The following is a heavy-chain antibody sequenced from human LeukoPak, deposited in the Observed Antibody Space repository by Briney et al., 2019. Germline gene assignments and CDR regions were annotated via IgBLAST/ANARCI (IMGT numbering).Heavy chain of an antibody. CDR2: IIPIFGIA. D-gene: IGHD2-21*01. CDR1: GGTFSSYA. Sequence: SVKVSCKASGGTFSSYAINWVRQAPGQGLEWMGRIIPIFGIANYAQKFQGRVTITADKSTSTAYMELSSLRSEDTAVYYCARWLGADCGGDCYDYWGQGTLVTVSS. CDR3: ARWLGADCGGDCYDY. V-gene: IGHV1-69*04. J-gene: IGHJ4*02.